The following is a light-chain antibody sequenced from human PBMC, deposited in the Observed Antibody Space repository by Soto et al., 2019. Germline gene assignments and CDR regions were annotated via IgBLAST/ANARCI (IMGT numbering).Light chain of an antibody. CDR1: SSDIGAYNF. Sequence: QSVLPQPASVSGSPGQSITISCTGTSSDIGAYNFVSWCQQHPGKAPKLMLYDVNIRPSGVSNRFSGSKSGNTASLTISGLQAEDEADYYCTSWTTSTTMIFGGGTKVTV. V-gene: IGLV2-14*03. CDR2: DVN. J-gene: IGLJ2*01. CDR3: TSWTTSTTMI.